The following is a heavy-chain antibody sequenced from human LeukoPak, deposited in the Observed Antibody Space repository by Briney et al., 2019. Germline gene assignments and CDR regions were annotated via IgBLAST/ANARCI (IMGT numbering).Heavy chain of an antibody. D-gene: IGHD3-16*02. CDR2: IYYSGST. V-gene: IGHV4-31*03. Sequence: PSRTLSLTCTVSGGSISSGGYYWSWIRQHPGKGLEWIGYIYYSGSTYYNPSLKSRVTISVDTSKNQFSLKLSSVTAADTAVYYCARSALDDYVWGSYRSPRHFDYWGQGTLVTVSS. J-gene: IGHJ4*02. CDR3: ARSALDDYVWGSYRSPRHFDY. CDR1: GGSISSGGYY.